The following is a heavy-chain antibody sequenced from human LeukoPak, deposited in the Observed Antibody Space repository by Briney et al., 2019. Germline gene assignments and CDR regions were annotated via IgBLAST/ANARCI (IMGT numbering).Heavy chain of an antibody. CDR1: GGSFSGYY. Sequence: PSGTLSLTCAVYGGSFSGYYWSWSRQPPGKGLEWIGEINHSGSTNYNPSLKSRVTISVDTSKNQFSLKLSSVTAADTAVYYCARGRAAAYWGQGTLVTVSS. J-gene: IGHJ4*02. V-gene: IGHV4-34*01. CDR2: INHSGST. CDR3: ARGRAAAY. D-gene: IGHD6-13*01.